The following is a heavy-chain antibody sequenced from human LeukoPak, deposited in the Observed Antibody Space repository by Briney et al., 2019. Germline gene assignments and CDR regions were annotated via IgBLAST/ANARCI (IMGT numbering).Heavy chain of an antibody. D-gene: IGHD1-26*01. CDR2: IYSNGNT. CDR3: ARGLVGLTPHAGVFQI. V-gene: IGHV4-59*01. Sequence: SETLSLTCIVSGGSFSSSYWSWIRQPPGKGLEWIAYIYSNGNTNSNPSLKSRVTIAVDTSQSQFSLKLSSVTAADTAVYYCARGLVGLTPHAGVFQIWGQGAKVTVSS. J-gene: IGHJ3*02. CDR1: GGSFSSSY.